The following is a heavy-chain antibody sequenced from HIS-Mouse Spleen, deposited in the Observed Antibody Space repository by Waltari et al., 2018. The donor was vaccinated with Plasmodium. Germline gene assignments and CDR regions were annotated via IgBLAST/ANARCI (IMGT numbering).Heavy chain of an antibody. Sequence: QLQLQESGPGLVKPSETLSLTCTVSGGSISSSSYYWGWIRQPPGKGLEWIGSIYYSGSTYYNPPLKSRVTISVDTSKNQFSLKLSSVTAADTAVYYCARLGLQIFDYWGQGTLVTVSS. CDR3: ARLGLQIFDY. V-gene: IGHV4-39*01. CDR1: GGSISSSSYY. J-gene: IGHJ4*02. D-gene: IGHD4-4*01. CDR2: IYYSGST.